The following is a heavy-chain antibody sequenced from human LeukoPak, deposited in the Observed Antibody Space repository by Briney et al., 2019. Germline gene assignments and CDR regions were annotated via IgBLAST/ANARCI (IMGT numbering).Heavy chain of an antibody. CDR3: ARLWGSGVIKKDAFDI. D-gene: IGHD2-15*01. CDR1: GYSFTGYW. J-gene: IGHJ3*02. CDR2: IYPGDSDT. V-gene: IGHV5-51*01. Sequence: GESLKISCKGSGYSFTGYWIGWVRQMPGEGLEWMGIIYPGDSDTRYSPSFQGQVTISADKSISTAYLQWSSLKASDTAMYYCARLWGSGVIKKDAFDIWGQGTMVTVSS.